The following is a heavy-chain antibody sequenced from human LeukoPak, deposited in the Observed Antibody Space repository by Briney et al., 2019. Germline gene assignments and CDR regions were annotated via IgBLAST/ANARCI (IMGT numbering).Heavy chain of an antibody. J-gene: IGHJ4*02. V-gene: IGHV1-24*01. Sequence: ASVKVSCKVSGYTLTELSMHWVRQAPGKGLEWMGGFDPEDGETIYAQKFQGRVTMTEDTSTDTAYMELSSLRSEDTAVYYCATPHVLRYLDWLFHYWGQGTLVTVSS. CDR2: FDPEDGET. CDR1: GYTLTELS. CDR3: ATPHVLRYLDWLFHY. D-gene: IGHD3-9*01.